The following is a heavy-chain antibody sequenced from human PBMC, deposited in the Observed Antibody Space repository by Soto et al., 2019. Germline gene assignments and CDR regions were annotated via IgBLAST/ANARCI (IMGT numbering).Heavy chain of an antibody. CDR3: ARNLGYCSGGSCFRDYYYYGMDV. J-gene: IGHJ6*02. CDR1: GFTFSSYG. CDR2: IWYDGSNK. D-gene: IGHD2-15*01. V-gene: IGHV3-33*01. Sequence: GGSLRLSCAASGFTFSSYGMHWVRQAPGKGLEWVAVIWYDGSNKYYADSVKGRFTISRDNSKNTLYLQMNSLRAEDTAVYYCARNLGYCSGGSCFRDYYYYGMDVWGQGTTVTVSS.